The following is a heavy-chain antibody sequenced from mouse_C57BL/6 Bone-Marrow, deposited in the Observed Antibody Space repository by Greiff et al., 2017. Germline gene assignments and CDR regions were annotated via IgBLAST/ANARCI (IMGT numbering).Heavy chain of an antibody. J-gene: IGHJ1*03. CDR3: AYYGSSYGYWYFDV. D-gene: IGHD1-1*01. CDR1: GFTFSDYG. V-gene: IGHV5-17*01. CDR2: ISSGSSTI. Sequence: EVKLMESGGGLVKPGGSLKLSCAASGFTFSDYGMHWVRQAPEKGLEWVAYISSGSSTIYYADTVKGRFTISRDNATNTLFLQMTSLRSEDTAMYYCAYYGSSYGYWYFDVWGTGTTVTVSS.